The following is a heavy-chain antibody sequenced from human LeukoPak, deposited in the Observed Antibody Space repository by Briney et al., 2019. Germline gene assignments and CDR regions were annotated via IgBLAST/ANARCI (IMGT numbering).Heavy chain of an antibody. Sequence: GASVKVSCKASGYTFTDYYMHWVRQAPGQGLEWMGWINPNSGGTNYAQKFQGRVTMTRDTSISTAYMELSRLRSDDTAVYYCAREMATITNYWGQGTLVTVSS. J-gene: IGHJ4*02. D-gene: IGHD5-24*01. CDR1: GYTFTDYY. CDR3: AREMATITNY. CDR2: INPNSGGT. V-gene: IGHV1-2*02.